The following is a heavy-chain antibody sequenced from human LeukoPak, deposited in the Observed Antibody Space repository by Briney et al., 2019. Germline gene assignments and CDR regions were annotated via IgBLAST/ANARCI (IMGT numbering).Heavy chain of an antibody. Sequence: PGGSLRLSCAASGFTFSSYWMTWVRQAPGKGLEWVANIKQDGSVKYYVDSVKGRFTISRDNAKNSLYLQMNSLRAEDTAVYCCARGMSSGYDFDYWGQGTLVTVSS. J-gene: IGHJ4*02. CDR3: ARGMSSGYDFDY. D-gene: IGHD5-12*01. V-gene: IGHV3-7*01. CDR2: IKQDGSVK. CDR1: GFTFSSYW.